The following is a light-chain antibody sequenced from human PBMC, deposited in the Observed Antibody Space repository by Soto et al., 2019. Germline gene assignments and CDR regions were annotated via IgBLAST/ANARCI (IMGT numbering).Light chain of an antibody. V-gene: IGKV1-5*03. CDR3: QHYNSYSEA. CDR2: KAS. J-gene: IGKJ1*01. Sequence: DINMTQSPSTLSGSVGDRVTITCRASQTISGWLAWYQQKPGKAPKLLIYKASTLKSGVPSRFSGSGSGTEFTLTISSLQPDYFATYYCQHYNSYSEAFGKGTKVELK. CDR1: QTISGW.